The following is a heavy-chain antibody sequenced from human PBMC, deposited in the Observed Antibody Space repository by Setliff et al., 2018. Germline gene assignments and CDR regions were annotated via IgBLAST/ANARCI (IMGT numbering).Heavy chain of an antibody. CDR1: GFTFSNAW. V-gene: IGHV3-15*01. CDR3: TRDRSGSYLDAFDI. CDR2: IKSKTDGGTT. Sequence: GGSLRLSCAASGFTFSNAWMSWVRQAPGKGLEWVGRIKSKTDGGTTDYAAPVKGRFTISRDDSKNTLYLQMNSLKTEDTAVYYCTRDRSGSYLDAFDIWGQGTMVTVSS. D-gene: IGHD1-26*01. J-gene: IGHJ3*02.